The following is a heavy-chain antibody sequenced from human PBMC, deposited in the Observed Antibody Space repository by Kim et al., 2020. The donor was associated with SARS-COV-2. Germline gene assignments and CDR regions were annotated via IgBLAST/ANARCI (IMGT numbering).Heavy chain of an antibody. CDR2: IKQDGSEK. D-gene: IGHD4-17*01. J-gene: IGHJ5*02. V-gene: IGHV3-7*01. CDR3: ASLPLTTVEWFDP. Sequence: GGSLRLSCAASGFTFSSYWMSWVRQAPGKGLAWVANIKQDGSEKYYVDSVMGRFTISRDNAKNSLYLQMNSLRAEDTAVYYCASLPLTTVEWFDPWGQGTLVTVSS. CDR1: GFTFSSYW.